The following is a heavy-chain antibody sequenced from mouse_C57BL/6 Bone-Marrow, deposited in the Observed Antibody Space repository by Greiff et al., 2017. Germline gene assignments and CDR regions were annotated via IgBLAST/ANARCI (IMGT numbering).Heavy chain of an antibody. CDR2: IYPGNGDT. D-gene: IGHD1-1*01. CDR3: AQERGLRWFAY. J-gene: IGHJ3*01. Sequence: VQLHQSGAELVKPGASVKISCKASGYAFSSYWMNWVKQRPGKGLEWIGQIYPGNGDTNYNGKFKGKATLTADKYSSTAYMQLSSLTSEDSAVDCGAQERGLRWFAYWGQGTLVTVAA. V-gene: IGHV1-80*01. CDR1: GYAFSSYW.